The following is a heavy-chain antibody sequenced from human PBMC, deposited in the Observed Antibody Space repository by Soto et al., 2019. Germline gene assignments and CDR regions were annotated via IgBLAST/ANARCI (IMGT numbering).Heavy chain of an antibody. D-gene: IGHD3-3*01. V-gene: IGHV3-30*18. Sequence: QVQLVESGGGVVQPGRSLRLSCAASGFTFSSYGMHWVRQAPGKGLEWVAVISYDGSNKYYADSVKGRFTISRDNSKNTLYLQLNSLTAEDTAVYYCAKGSRFLEWLSFDYWVHGTLVTVSS. CDR2: ISYDGSNK. CDR1: GFTFSSYG. CDR3: AKGSRFLEWLSFDY. J-gene: IGHJ4*01.